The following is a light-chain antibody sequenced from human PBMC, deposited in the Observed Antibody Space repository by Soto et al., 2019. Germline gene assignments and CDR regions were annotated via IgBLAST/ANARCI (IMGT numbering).Light chain of an antibody. Sequence: IQMTQSPSSLSSSVGDRVVITCRASESISRWLAWYQQNPVKAPQLLIYDASSLESGVPSRFSGSGFGTEFTLTMSSLQTDDFEPYYCKEYNSHPSWTFGQGTKVDIK. V-gene: IGKV1-5*01. CDR1: ESISRW. J-gene: IGKJ1*01. CDR2: DAS. CDR3: KEYNSHPSWT.